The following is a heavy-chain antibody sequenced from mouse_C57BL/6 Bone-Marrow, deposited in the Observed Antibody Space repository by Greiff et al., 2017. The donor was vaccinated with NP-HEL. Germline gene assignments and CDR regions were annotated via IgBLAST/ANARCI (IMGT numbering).Heavy chain of an antibody. CDR2: INPYNGDT. Sequence: EVQLQQSGPELVKPGDSVKISCKASGYSFTGYFMNWVMQSHGKSLEWIGRINPYNGDTFYNQKFKGKATLTVDKSSRTAHMELRSLTSEDSADYYGARLGWKPRYFDVWGTGTTVTVSS. J-gene: IGHJ1*03. CDR3: ARLGWKPRYFDV. CDR1: GYSFTGYF. V-gene: IGHV1-20*01.